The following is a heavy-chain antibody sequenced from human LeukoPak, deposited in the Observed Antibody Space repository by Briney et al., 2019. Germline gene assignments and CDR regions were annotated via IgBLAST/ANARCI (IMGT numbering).Heavy chain of an antibody. D-gene: IGHD3-10*01. CDR1: GFTFRNYV. Sequence: GGSLGLSCAAPGFTFRNYVIHWVCQAPGKGLEWVAVTSSDLNVKLYADSVKGRFTISRDNSRSTLYLQMNSLRPEDTAIYYCAREGYYGSGSPPSLYFDYWGQGTLVTVSS. CDR3: AREGYYGSGSPPSLYFDY. CDR2: TSSDLNVK. J-gene: IGHJ4*02. V-gene: IGHV3-30-3*01.